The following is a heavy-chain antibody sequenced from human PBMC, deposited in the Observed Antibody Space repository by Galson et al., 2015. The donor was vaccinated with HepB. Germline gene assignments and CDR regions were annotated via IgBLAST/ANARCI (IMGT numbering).Heavy chain of an antibody. CDR3: ARIGGILGSTSGAFDI. V-gene: IGHV2-70*01. Sequence: PALVKPTQTLTLTCTFSGFSLSTSGMCVSWIRQPPGKALEWLALIDWDDDKYYSTSLKTRLTISKDTSKNQVVLTMTNMDPVDTATYYCARIGGILGSTSGAFDIWGQGTMVTVSS. CDR1: GFSLSTSGMC. CDR2: IDWDDDK. J-gene: IGHJ3*02. D-gene: IGHD2-2*01.